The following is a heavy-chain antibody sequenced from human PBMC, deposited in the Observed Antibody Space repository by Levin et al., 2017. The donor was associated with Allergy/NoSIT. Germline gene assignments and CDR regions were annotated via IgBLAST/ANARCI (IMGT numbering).Heavy chain of an antibody. CDR3: VRGPPNWGFDY. CDR1: GYTFISYD. J-gene: IGHJ4*02. V-gene: IGHV1-8*01. CDR2: MSPNSGNT. D-gene: IGHD7-27*01. Sequence: ASVKVSCKASGYTFISYDINWVREATGQGLEWTGWMSPNSGNTGYAQKFQGRVTMTRDTSISTAYMELSTLRSEDTAVYYCVRGPPNWGFDYWGQGTLVTVSS.